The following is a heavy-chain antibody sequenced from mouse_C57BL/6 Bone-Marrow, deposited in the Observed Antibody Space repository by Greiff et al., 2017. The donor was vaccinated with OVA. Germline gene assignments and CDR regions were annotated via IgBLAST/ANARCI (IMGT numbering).Heavy chain of an antibody. Sequence: EVKVVESGGGLVKPGGSLKLSCAASGFTFSDYGMHWVRQAPEKGLEWVAYISSGSSTIYYADTVKGRFTISRDNAKNTLFLQMTSLRSEDTAMYYCAIYYGSSFFAYWGQGTLVTVSA. CDR3: AIYYGSSFFAY. CDR2: ISSGSSTI. D-gene: IGHD1-1*01. CDR1: GFTFSDYG. V-gene: IGHV5-17*01. J-gene: IGHJ3*01.